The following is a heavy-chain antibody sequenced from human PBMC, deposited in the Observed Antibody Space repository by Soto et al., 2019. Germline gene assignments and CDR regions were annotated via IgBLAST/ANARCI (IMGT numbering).Heavy chain of an antibody. V-gene: IGHV3-30*18. CDR2: ISNDGSNK. Sequence: VGSLRLSGVGSGFTFGSYGMHWVRQAPGKGLEWVTLISNDGSNKDYADSVKGRFTISRDNSKNTLYLQMNSLRADDTAVYFCAKEPGFYDLLTGYYRHTFDIWGQGTMVTVSS. CDR1: GFTFGSYG. D-gene: IGHD3-9*01. CDR3: AKEPGFYDLLTGYYRHTFDI. J-gene: IGHJ3*02.